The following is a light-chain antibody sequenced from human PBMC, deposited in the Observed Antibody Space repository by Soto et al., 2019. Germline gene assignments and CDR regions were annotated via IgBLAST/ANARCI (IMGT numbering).Light chain of an antibody. CDR2: YAS. V-gene: IGKV3-11*01. Sequence: QSPATLFLSPGERATLSCRASQTVSRYLAWYQQKPGQAPRLLIYYASNRATGIPARFSGSGSGTDYTLTISSLEPEDFAVYYCQQRSTWPLFTFGGGTKVEI. CDR3: QQRSTWPLFT. CDR1: QTVSRY. J-gene: IGKJ4*01.